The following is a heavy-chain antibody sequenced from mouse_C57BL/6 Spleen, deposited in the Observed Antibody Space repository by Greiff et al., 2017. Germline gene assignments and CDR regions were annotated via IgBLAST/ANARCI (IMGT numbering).Heavy chain of an antibody. D-gene: IGHD1-1*01. CDR1: GFSLRTFGMG. CDR3: ARMRGSYGYFEV. V-gene: IGHV8-8*01. Sequence: QVTLKESGPGILQPSQTLSLTCSFSGFSLRTFGMGVGWIRQPSGMGLEWLAHIWWGDDKYYHPALKSRLTISKDTSKIQGVLKVAKVDTADTATYYCARMRGSYGYFEVWGTGTTVTVSS. J-gene: IGHJ1*03. CDR2: IWWGDDK.